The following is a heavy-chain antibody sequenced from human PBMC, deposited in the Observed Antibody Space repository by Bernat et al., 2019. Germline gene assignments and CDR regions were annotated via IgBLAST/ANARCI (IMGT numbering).Heavy chain of an antibody. V-gene: IGHV5-10-1*03. CDR1: GYRFSSYW. CDR2: IDPSDSYT. D-gene: IGHD4-17*01. J-gene: IGHJ4*02. Sequence: EVQLVQSGAEVKKPGESLRISCKGSGYRFSSYWISWVRQMPGKGLEWMGRIDPSDSYTNYSPSFQGHVTIAADKYINPAYLKWSSLKPWDTAMYYCARRCSTVPPPDYWGQGTLVTVSS. CDR3: ARRCSTVPPPDY.